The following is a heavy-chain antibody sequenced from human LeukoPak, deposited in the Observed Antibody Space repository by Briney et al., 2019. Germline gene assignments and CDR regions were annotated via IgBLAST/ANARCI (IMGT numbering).Heavy chain of an antibody. CDR1: GFTFSDYY. V-gene: IGHV3-23*01. D-gene: IGHD1-26*01. CDR2: ISGSGGST. J-gene: IGHJ4*02. CDR3: AKRAYSGSYSYYFDY. Sequence: GGSLRLSCAASGFTFSDYYMSWIRQAPGKGLEWVSAISGSGGSTYYADSVKGRFTISRDNSKNTLYLQMNSLRAEDTAVYYCAKRAYSGSYSYYFDYWGQGTLVTVSS.